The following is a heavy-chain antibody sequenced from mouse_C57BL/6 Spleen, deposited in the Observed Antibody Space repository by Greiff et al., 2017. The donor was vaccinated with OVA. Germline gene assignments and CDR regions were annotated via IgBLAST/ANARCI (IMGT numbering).Heavy chain of an antibody. CDR1: GYSITSGYD. CDR3: ARDSGLYAMDY. V-gene: IGHV3-1*01. D-gene: IGHD3-1*01. CDR2: ISYSGST. J-gene: IGHJ4*01. Sequence: EVQGVESGPGMVKPSQSLSLTCTVTGYSITSGYDWHWIRHFPGNKLEWMGYISYSGSTNYNPSLKSRISITHDTSKNHFFLKLNSVTTEDTATYYCARDSGLYAMDYWGQGTSVTVSS.